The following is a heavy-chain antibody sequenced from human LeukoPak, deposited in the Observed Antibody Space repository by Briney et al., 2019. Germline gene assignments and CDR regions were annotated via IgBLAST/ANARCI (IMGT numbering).Heavy chain of an antibody. CDR2: TYYSRTT. Sequence: ASETLYLTCTVFGASVSSSSYHWNWIRKPPGTGLERTGYTYYSRTTNYNPSVKSRITISVDPSKNQFSLKLSSATAADTAVYYCARSPLVDTAIVTVSGWFDPWGQGTLVTVSS. CDR1: GASVSSSSYH. J-gene: IGHJ5*02. CDR3: ARSPLVDTAIVTVSGWFDP. V-gene: IGHV4-61*01. D-gene: IGHD5-18*01.